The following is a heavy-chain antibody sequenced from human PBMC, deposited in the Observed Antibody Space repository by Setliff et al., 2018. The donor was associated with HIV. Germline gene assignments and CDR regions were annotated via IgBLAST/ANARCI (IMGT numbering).Heavy chain of an antibody. CDR2: IYDGGAT. CDR1: GFTVSNNY. J-gene: IGHJ4*02. Sequence: GGSLRLSCAASGFTVSNNYMSWVRQAPGKGLEWVSVIYDGGATYYGDSVKGRFTISRDNSKNTLHLQMNSLRAEDTAVYYCARVDYHDYTGYIDFWGQGTLVTVSS. V-gene: IGHV3-66*02. D-gene: IGHD3-9*01. CDR3: ARVDYHDYTGYIDF.